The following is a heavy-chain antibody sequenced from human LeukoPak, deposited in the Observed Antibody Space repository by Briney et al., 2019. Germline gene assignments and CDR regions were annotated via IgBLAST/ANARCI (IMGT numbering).Heavy chain of an antibody. CDR3: AREDSSGYYYVGY. J-gene: IGHJ4*02. CDR1: GFTFNSYA. V-gene: IGHV3-21*01. CDR2: ISSSSSYI. D-gene: IGHD3-22*01. Sequence: PGGSLRLSCAASGFTFNSYAMSWVRQAPGKGLEWVSSISSSSSYIYYADSVKGRFTISRDNAKNSLYLQMNSLRAEDTAVYYCAREDSSGYYYVGYWGQGTLVTVSS.